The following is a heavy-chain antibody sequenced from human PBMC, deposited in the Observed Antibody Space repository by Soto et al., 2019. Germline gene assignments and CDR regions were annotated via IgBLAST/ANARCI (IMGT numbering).Heavy chain of an antibody. CDR2: INTNTGNP. D-gene: IGHD5-18*01. CDR1: GYTFTTFG. V-gene: IGHV7-4-1*01. CDR3: ARDRAYDYGYDC. J-gene: IGHJ4*02. Sequence: QVQLVQSGSELQKPGASVKVSCEASGYTFTTFGMNWVRQAPGEGLEWMGWINTNTGNPTYAQGFTGRFVFSLDTSVSTAYMETLSLKAEDTAVYYCARDRAYDYGYDCWGQGTLVTVSS.